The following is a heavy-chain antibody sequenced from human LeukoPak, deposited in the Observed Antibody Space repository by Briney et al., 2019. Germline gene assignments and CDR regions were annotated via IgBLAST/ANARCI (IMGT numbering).Heavy chain of an antibody. J-gene: IGHJ6*03. CDR1: GFTFSKYA. CDR3: AKMALTMIVVLYYMDV. CDR2: ISGSGGST. Sequence: PGGSLRLSCAASGFTFSKYAMSWVRQAPGKGLEWFSAISGSGGSTYYADSVKGRFTISRDNTNNILYLQMNSLRAEDTAVYYLAKMALTMIVVLYYMDVWGKGTTVTVSS. V-gene: IGHV3-23*01. D-gene: IGHD3-22*01.